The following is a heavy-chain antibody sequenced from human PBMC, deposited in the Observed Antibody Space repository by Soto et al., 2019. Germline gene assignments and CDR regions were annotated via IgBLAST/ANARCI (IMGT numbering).Heavy chain of an antibody. Sequence: EESMKISCKGSGYSFTTYWIACVRQMPGKGLEWVGIIYPGDSDTRYSPSFEGHVTISVDNSISTAFLQWNSLKASDNAIYYCARHSSQAPKDYWCQGDLVTVSS. CDR2: IYPGDSDT. J-gene: IGHJ4*01. D-gene: IGHD6-13*01. CDR1: GYSFTTYW. CDR3: ARHSSQAPKDY. V-gene: IGHV5-51*01.